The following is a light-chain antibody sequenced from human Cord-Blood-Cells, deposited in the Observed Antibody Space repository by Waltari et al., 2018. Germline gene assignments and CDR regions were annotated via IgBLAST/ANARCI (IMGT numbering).Light chain of an antibody. J-gene: IGLJ2*01. CDR2: QDS. V-gene: IGLV3-1*01. Sequence: SYELTQPPSVSVSPGQTASITCSGDKLGDKYACWYQQKPGQSPVLVIYQDSKRPSGTPERFSGSNSGNTATLTISATQAMDEADYCCQTWDSSTVVFGGGTKLTVL. CDR1: KLGDKY. CDR3: QTWDSSTVV.